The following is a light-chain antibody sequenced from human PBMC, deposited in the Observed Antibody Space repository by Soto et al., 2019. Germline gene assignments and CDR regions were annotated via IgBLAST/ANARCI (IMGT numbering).Light chain of an antibody. CDR2: EVS. J-gene: IGLJ1*01. CDR3: CSYAGTPRV. CDR1: SSDVGSYNL. V-gene: IGLV2-23*02. Sequence: QSVLTQPASVSGSPGHSITISCTGTSSDVGSYNLVSWYQQHPGKAPKLMIYEVSKRPSGVSNRFSGSKSGNTASPTISGLQAEDEADYYCCSYAGTPRVFGTGNKVTVL.